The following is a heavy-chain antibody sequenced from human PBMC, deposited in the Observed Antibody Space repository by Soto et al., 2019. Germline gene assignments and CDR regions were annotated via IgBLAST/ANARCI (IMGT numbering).Heavy chain of an antibody. CDR3: ARDPGSGGYDPFDY. CDR2: INPNSGGT. J-gene: IGHJ4*02. D-gene: IGHD5-12*01. CDR1: GYTFTGYY. Sequence: ASVKVSCKASGYTFTGYYIHWVRQAPGQGLEWMGWINPNSGGTNYAQKFQGWVTMTRDTSISTAYMELSRLRSDDTAVYYCARDPGSGGYDPFDYWGQGTLVTVSS. V-gene: IGHV1-2*04.